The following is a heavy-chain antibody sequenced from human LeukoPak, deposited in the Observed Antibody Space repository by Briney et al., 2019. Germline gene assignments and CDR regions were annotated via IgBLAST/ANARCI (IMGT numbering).Heavy chain of an antibody. J-gene: IGHJ4*02. V-gene: IGHV3-48*03. Sequence: GGTLRLSCAASGFTFSSYEMNWVRQAPGKGLEWVSYISSSGSTIYYASPVNGRFTIYRDIAKSSLYVQMNGVRDEDTAVYYCARESLLWFGEYYFDYWGQGTLVTVSS. CDR3: ARESLLWFGEYYFDY. CDR2: ISSSGSTI. D-gene: IGHD3-10*01. CDR1: GFTFSSYE.